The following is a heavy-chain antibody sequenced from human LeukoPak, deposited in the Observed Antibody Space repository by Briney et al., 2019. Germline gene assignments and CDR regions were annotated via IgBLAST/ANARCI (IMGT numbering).Heavy chain of an antibody. Sequence: AGGSLRPSCAASGFSFGSYAMSWVRQAPGKGLEWVSTITTSDGNTYYADSVKGRFTVSRDKSKNTLYLQMNSLRAEDTAVYYCAKDGGLWVSAHWGDSWGRGTLVTVSS. CDR2: ITTSDGNT. CDR1: GFSFGSYA. J-gene: IGHJ4*02. D-gene: IGHD7-27*01. V-gene: IGHV3-23*01. CDR3: AKDGGLWVSAHWGDS.